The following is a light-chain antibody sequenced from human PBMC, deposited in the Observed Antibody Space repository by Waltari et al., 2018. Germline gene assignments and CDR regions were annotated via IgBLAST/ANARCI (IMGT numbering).Light chain of an antibody. CDR1: SSAVGTYNY. CDR3: SSYITTNTLEL. Sequence: QSALTQPASVSGSPGQSITISCTGTSSAVGTYNYVSWYQQHPGKAPKLLIYDVSYRPSGVSYRFSGSKSGNTASLPISGLQAEDEADDYCSSYITTNTLELFGGGTSLTVL. J-gene: IGLJ3*02. V-gene: IGLV2-14*03. CDR2: DVS.